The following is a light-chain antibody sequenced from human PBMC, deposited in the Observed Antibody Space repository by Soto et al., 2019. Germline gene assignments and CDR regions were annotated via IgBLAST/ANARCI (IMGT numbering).Light chain of an antibody. Sequence: DIQVTQSPSSLSASVGDRVSMTCRASQSIGTYINWYQHKPGEAPKLLIFAASRLHSGVPSRFSGSGSGTDFTLTISRLRPEDFATYYCQLPYISQLTFGPGTKVDSK. CDR1: QSIGTY. J-gene: IGKJ3*01. CDR2: AAS. V-gene: IGKV1-39*01. CDR3: QLPYISQLT.